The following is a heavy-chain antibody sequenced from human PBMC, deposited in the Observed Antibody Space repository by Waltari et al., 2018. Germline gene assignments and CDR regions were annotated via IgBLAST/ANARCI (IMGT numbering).Heavy chain of an antibody. Sequence: EVQLVESGGGLVQPGGSLRLCCAASGITLSRYWSSWVRQAPGKGPEWVANIMTDGSEEYYVDSVRGRFTISRDNAKNSLYLQMNSLRPEDTAVYYCARDQWFAFDIWGHGTMVTVSS. CDR2: IMTDGSEE. J-gene: IGHJ3*02. D-gene: IGHD3-22*01. CDR3: ARDQWFAFDI. V-gene: IGHV3-7*01. CDR1: GITLSRYW.